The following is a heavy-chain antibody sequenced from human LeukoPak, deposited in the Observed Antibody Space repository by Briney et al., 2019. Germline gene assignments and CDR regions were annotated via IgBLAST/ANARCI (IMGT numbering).Heavy chain of an antibody. V-gene: IGHV4-34*01. J-gene: IGHJ4*02. CDR1: GGSFSGYY. CDR2: INHSGST. D-gene: IGHD5-24*01. Sequence: PSETLCLTCAVYGGSFSGYYWSWIRQPPGKGLEWIGEINHSGSTNYNPSLKSRVTISVDTSKNQFSLKLSSVTAADTAVYYCARGGDGYTNFDYWGQGSLVTVSS. CDR3: ARGGDGYTNFDY.